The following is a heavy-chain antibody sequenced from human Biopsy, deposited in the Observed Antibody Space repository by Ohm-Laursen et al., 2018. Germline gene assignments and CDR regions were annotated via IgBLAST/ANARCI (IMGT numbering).Heavy chain of an antibody. CDR3: ARSMLGASTGDDAFDV. V-gene: IGHV1-69*06. CDR2: FIPMFNTG. CDR1: GGTFSNSA. J-gene: IGHJ3*01. Sequence: SVKVSCKSSGGTFSNSAINWVRQAPGQGLEWMGGFIPMFNTGKDAQNFQGRVTMTADKSTNTVYMELTSLRSDDTAMYYCARSMLGASTGDDAFDVWGQGTMVVVSS. D-gene: IGHD1-26*01.